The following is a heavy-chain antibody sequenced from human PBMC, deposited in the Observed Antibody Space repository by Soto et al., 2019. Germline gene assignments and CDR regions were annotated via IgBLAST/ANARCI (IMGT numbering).Heavy chain of an antibody. CDR3: ARGSALPYDFWSGYLPFDY. V-gene: IGHV1-3*01. CDR2: INAGNGNT. CDR1: GYTFTSYA. D-gene: IGHD3-3*01. Sequence: ASVKVSCKASGYTFTSYAMHWVRQAPGQRLEWMGWINAGNGNTKYSQKFQGRVTITRDTSASTAYMELGSLRSEDTAVYYCARGSALPYDFWSGYLPFDYWGQGTLVTVSS. J-gene: IGHJ4*02.